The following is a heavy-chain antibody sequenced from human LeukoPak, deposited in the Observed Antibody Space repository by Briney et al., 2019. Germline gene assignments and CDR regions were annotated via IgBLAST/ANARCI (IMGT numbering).Heavy chain of an antibody. J-gene: IGHJ6*03. CDR1: GYTFTSYY. Sequence: ASVKVSCKASGYTFTSYYMHWVRQAPGQGLEWMGWINPNSGGTNYAQKFQGRVTMTRDTSISTAYMELSRLRSDDTAVYYCAGDGYSSGLMDVWGKGTTVTVSS. CDR2: INPNSGGT. D-gene: IGHD2-15*01. V-gene: IGHV1-2*02. CDR3: AGDGYSSGLMDV.